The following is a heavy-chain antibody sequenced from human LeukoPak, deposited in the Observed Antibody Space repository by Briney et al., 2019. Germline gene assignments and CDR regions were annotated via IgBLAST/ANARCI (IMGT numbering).Heavy chain of an antibody. Sequence: GGSLRLSCAASGFTSSIFGMHWVRQAPGKGLEYVSAINSNGAGTYYANSVKGRFTISRDNFENTVYLQMGSLRAEDMAVYYCARRHSSGELDYWGQGTLVTVSS. J-gene: IGHJ4*02. CDR2: INSNGAGT. V-gene: IGHV3-64*01. D-gene: IGHD6-19*01. CDR3: ARRHSSGELDY. CDR1: GFTSSIFG.